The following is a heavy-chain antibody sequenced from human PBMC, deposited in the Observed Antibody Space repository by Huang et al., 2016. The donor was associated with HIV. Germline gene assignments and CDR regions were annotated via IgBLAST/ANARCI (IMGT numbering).Heavy chain of an antibody. CDR3: AKDREDSAYQLDY. V-gene: IGHV3-30*18. J-gene: IGHJ4*02. Sequence: QVQLVESGGGVVQPGRSLRLSCAASGFTFSNYGVHWVRQAPGKGLEWVEAISYDGSYQYYSDSVKGRFTISRDDSQNTLYLQMSSLRAEDTAVYFCAKDREDSAYQLDYWGQGTRVTVSS. D-gene: IGHD5-12*01. CDR2: ISYDGSYQ. CDR1: GFTFSNYG.